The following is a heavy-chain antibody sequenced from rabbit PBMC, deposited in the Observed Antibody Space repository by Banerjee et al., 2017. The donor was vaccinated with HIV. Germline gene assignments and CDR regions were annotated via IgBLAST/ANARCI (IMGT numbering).Heavy chain of an antibody. CDR1: EFSFSSSYY. D-gene: IGHD8-1*01. J-gene: IGHJ2*01. V-gene: IGHV1S40*01. Sequence: QSLEESGGDLVKPRASLTLTCTASEFSFSSSYYMYWFRQAPGKGLEWIASIYAASSGISSPAASKKGQFTNAKASSTKIDMAVTSLTDGNAAPCLCARQYAGRSYATGAFDPWGPGTLVTVS. CDR3: ARQYAGRSYATGAFDP. CDR2: IYAASSGIS.